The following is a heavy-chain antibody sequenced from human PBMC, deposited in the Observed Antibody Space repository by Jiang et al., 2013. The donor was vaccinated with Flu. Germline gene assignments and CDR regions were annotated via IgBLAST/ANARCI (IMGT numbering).Heavy chain of an antibody. J-gene: IGHJ6*03. Sequence: EVKKPGSSVKVSCKTSGGTFSSYAISWIRQAPGQGLEWMGGIIPIFGRPNYAQKFQGRLTIAADDSMSAAYMELSTLGSGDTAIYFCARAPGYCRGDSCYYYYIDVWGKGTTVTVSS. CDR2: IIPIFGRP. D-gene: IGHD2-15*01. CDR3: ARAPGYCRGDSCYYYYIDV. CDR1: GGTFSSYA. V-gene: IGHV1-69*01.